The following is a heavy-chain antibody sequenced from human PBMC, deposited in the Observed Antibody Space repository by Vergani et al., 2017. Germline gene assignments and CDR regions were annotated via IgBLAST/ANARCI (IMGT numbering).Heavy chain of an antibody. D-gene: IGHD5-18*01. CDR2: ISSSSSYI. J-gene: IGHJ4*02. CDR1: GFTFSSYS. CDR3: ARVYGYSYGSPY. V-gene: IGHV3-21*01. Sequence: EVQLVESGGGLVKPGGSLRLSCAASGFTFSSYSINWVRQAPGKGLEWVSSISSSSSYIYYADSVKGQFTISRDNAKNSLYLQMNSLRAEDTAVYYCARVYGYSYGSPYWGQGTLVTVSS.